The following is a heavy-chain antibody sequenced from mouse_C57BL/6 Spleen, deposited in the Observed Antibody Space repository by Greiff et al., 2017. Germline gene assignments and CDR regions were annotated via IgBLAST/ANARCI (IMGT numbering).Heavy chain of an antibody. V-gene: IGHV1-9*01. CDR3: AYGSGYEYFDV. CDR1: GYTFTGYW. CDR2: ILPGSGST. Sequence: VKVVESGAELMKPGASVKLSCKATGYTFTGYWIEWVKQRPGHGLEWIGEILPGSGSTNYNEKFKGKATFTADTSSNTAYMQLSSLTTEDSAIYYGAYGSGYEYFDVWGTGTTVTVTS. J-gene: IGHJ1*03. D-gene: IGHD1-1*01.